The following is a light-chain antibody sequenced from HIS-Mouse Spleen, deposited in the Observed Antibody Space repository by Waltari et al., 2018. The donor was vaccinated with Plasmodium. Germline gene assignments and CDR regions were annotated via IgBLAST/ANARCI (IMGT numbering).Light chain of an antibody. Sequence: QSALTQPPSASGSPGQSVTISCTGTSRDVGGYNYVSWYQQHPGKAPNLMIYEVSKRPSGVPDRFSGSKSGNTASLTVSGLQAEDEADYYCSSYAGSNNVVFGGGTKLTVL. CDR2: EVS. CDR1: SRDVGGYNY. CDR3: SSYAGSNNVV. J-gene: IGLJ2*01. V-gene: IGLV2-8*01.